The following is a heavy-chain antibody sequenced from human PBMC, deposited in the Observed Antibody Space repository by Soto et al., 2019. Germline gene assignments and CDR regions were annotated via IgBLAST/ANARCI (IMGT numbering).Heavy chain of an antibody. J-gene: IGHJ4*02. D-gene: IGHD3-3*01. V-gene: IGHV3-23*01. CDR1: GVTFRNYA. CDR3: AKVYSDFWSGYPYYFYH. Sequence: GGSLRLSCAASGVTFRNYAMHWVRQAPGKWMEWVSAIGGGGGNRYYADSVKGRFTISRDNSKSTLYLQMNSLRAEDTAVYYCAKVYSDFWSGYPYYFYHWGQGLMVTVSS. CDR2: IGGGGGNR.